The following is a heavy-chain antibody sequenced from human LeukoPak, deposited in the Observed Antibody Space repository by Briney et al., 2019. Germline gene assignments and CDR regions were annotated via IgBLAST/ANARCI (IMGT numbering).Heavy chain of an antibody. D-gene: IGHD1-26*01. J-gene: IGHJ4*02. CDR2: IYHSGGT. CDR1: GYSISSGYY. CDR3: ARDSGPWELLGYFDY. Sequence: KPSETLSLTCAVSGYSISSGYYWGWIRQPPGKGLEWIGSIYHSGGTYYNPSLKSRVTISVDTSKNQFSLKLSSVTAADTAVYYCARDSGPWELLGYFDYWGQGTLVTVSS. V-gene: IGHV4-38-2*02.